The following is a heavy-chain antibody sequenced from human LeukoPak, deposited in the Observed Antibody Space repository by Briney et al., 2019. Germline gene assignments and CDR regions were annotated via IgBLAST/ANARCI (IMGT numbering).Heavy chain of an antibody. CDR2: ISGSGGTT. D-gene: IGHD3-10*01. CDR1: GFTFSSYA. J-gene: IGHJ4*02. CDR3: AKIAHYYGSGSYYEYYFDY. Sequence: GGSLRLSCAASGFTFSSYAMSRVRQAPGKGLEWVSAISGSGGTTNYVDSVKGRFTISRDNSKNTLYLQMNSLRAEDTAVYYCAKIAHYYGSGSYYEYYFDYWGQGTLVTVSS. V-gene: IGHV3-23*01.